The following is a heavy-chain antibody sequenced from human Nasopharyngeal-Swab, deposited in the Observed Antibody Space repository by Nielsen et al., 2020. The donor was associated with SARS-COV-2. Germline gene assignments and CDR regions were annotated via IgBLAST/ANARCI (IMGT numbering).Heavy chain of an antibody. J-gene: IGHJ6*02. CDR1: GFTFSDYY. V-gene: IGHV3-11*01. CDR3: ARDQSMVTTFYGMDV. CDR2: ISSSGSTI. Sequence: GESLKISCAASGFTFSDYYMSWIRQAPGKGLEWVSYISSSGSTIYYADSVKGRFTISRDNAKNSLYLQMNSLRAEDTAVYYCARDQSMVTTFYGMDVWGQGTTVTVSS. D-gene: IGHD4-17*01.